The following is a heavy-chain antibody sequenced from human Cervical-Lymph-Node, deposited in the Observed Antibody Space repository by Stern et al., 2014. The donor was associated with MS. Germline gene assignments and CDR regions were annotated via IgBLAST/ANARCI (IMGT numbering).Heavy chain of an antibody. CDR1: GFTFSNYA. J-gene: IGHJ4*02. V-gene: IGHV3-30*17. CDR3: VRDPLDYYFDY. Sequence: VQLVESGGGVVQPGRSLRLSCAASGFTFSNYALHWVRQAPGKGLEWVAIVSYDGTTKYNADSVKGRFTISRDNSKNTVYLQMHSLRAEDTAVYYCVRDPLDYYFDYWGQGTLVTVSS. CDR2: VSYDGTTK.